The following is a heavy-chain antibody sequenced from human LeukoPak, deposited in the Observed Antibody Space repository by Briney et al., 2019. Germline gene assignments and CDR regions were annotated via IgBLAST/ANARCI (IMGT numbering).Heavy chain of an antibody. CDR2: IYYRGST. D-gene: IGHD4-17*01. Sequence: SETLPLTCTVSGYSISSGYYWGWIRQPPGRGLEWIASIYYRGSTHYNPSLASLKSRVTISVDTSKNQFSLKLSSVTAADTAVYYCARGWTVTKVRFDYWGQGTLVTVSS. CDR3: ARGWTVTKVRFDY. J-gene: IGHJ4*02. CDR1: GYSISSGYY. V-gene: IGHV4-38-2*02.